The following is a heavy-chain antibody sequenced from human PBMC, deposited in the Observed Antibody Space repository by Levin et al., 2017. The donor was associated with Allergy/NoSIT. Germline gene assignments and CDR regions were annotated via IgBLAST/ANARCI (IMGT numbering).Heavy chain of an antibody. V-gene: IGHV4-4*02. CDR2: VYHSGSA. D-gene: IGHD3-10*01. CDR3: ARGVVGYSGSGSDYFDS. CDR1: GVSITSAKW. Sequence: PSETLSLTCAVSGVSITSAKWWTWVRQSPGKGLEWIGEVYHSGSANYNPSLESRVTISVDKSRNRFSLSLNSVTAADTAIYFCARGVVGYSGSGSDYFDSWGQGTLVRVSS. J-gene: IGHJ4*02.